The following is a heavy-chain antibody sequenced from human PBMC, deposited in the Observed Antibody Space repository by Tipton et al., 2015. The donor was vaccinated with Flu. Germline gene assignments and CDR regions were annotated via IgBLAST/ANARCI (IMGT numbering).Heavy chain of an antibody. CDR3: ARGDYGGKPVGYQFDS. Sequence: TLSLTCSVSGGSMNGRYWTWIRQPPGGGLEWIGDVFYGGSTNYSPSLNGRVTISVDTSKNQFSLRVNSMTAADTAVYFCARGDYGGKPVGYQFDSWGQGTLVTVSS. J-gene: IGHJ5*01. CDR2: VFYGGST. CDR1: GGSMNGRY. V-gene: IGHV4-59*08. D-gene: IGHD4/OR15-4a*01.